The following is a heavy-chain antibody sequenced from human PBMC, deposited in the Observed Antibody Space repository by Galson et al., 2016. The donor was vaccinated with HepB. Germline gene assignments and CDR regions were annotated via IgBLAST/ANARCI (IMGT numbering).Heavy chain of an antibody. J-gene: IGHJ4*02. V-gene: IGHV3-30-3*02. D-gene: IGHD3-16*01. Sequence: SLRLSCAMSGLTFSKYAMQWVRQAPGKGLERVAVISDYGTNINYADSVKGRFTISRDNSDETLFLQMHSLKTEDTATYYCSTWGFTLGIDHWGRGIQVTVSS. CDR3: STWGFTLGIDH. CDR2: ISDYGTNI. CDR1: GLTFSKYA.